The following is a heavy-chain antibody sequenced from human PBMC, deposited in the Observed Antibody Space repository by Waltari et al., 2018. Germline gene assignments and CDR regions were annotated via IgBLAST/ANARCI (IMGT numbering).Heavy chain of an antibody. CDR3: ATAPDAFQIIN. D-gene: IGHD2-2*01. CDR2: INPYSGGT. J-gene: IGHJ4*02. Sequence: QVQLVQSGAEVKKPGASVKVSCKTSGYTFTGYYMYWVRQAPGQGLEWMGWINPYSGGTAYAQKFQGRVTLTRDTSISTAYIELNRLISDDSAMYYCATAPDAFQIINWGQGTLVTVSS. CDR1: GYTFTGYY. V-gene: IGHV1-2*02.